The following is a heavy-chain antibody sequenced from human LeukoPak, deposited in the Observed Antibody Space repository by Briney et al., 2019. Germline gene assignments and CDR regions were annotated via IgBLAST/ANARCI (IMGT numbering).Heavy chain of an antibody. J-gene: IGHJ5*02. V-gene: IGHV1-69*13. CDR1: GGTFSSYA. D-gene: IGHD3-9*01. Sequence: GASVKVSCKASGGTFSSYAISLVRQAPGQGLEWMGGIIPIFGTANYAQKFQGRVTITADESTSTAYMELSSLRSEDTAVYYCARALDYDILNWFDPWGQGTLVTVSS. CDR3: ARALDYDILNWFDP. CDR2: IIPIFGTA.